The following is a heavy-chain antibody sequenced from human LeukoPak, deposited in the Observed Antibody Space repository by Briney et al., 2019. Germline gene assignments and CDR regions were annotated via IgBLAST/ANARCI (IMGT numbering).Heavy chain of an antibody. CDR3: ARDGYSSGLDY. V-gene: IGHV3-7*01. CDR1: GFIFSSYS. CDR2: IKQDGSEK. J-gene: IGHJ4*02. Sequence: GGSLRLSCAASGFIFSSYSMNWVRQAPGKGLEWVANIKQDGSEKYYVDSVKGRFTISRDNAKNSLYLQMNSLRAEDTAVYYCARDGYSSGLDYWGQGTLVTVSS. D-gene: IGHD6-19*01.